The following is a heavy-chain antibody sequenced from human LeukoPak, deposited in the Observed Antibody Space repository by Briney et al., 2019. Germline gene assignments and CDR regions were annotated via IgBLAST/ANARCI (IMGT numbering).Heavy chain of an antibody. CDR3: AKDLHDSWAVGC. V-gene: IGHV3-23*01. J-gene: IGHJ4*02. D-gene: IGHD3-3*01. CDR1: GFTFSSYG. CDR2: ISVRGDT. Sequence: GGSPRLSCAASGFTFSSYGMSWVRQAPGKGPEWVSHISVRGDTHFADSVKGRFTISRDNSKNTLYLQMNSLRAEDTAVYYCAKDLHDSWAVGCWGPGTLVTVSS.